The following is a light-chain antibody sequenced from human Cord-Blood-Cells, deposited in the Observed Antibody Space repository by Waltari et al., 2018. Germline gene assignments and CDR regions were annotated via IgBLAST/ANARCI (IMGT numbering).Light chain of an antibody. CDR1: QGISSA. CDR2: DAP. CDR3: QQFNSYPLT. V-gene: IGKV1-13*02. Sequence: AIQLTQSPSSLSASVGDRLTITCRASQGISSALAWYQQKPGKAPKLLIYDAPSLESGVPARFSGSVSGTDCTLTISSLQPEDFATYYCQQFNSYPLTFGGGTKVEIK. J-gene: IGKJ4*01.